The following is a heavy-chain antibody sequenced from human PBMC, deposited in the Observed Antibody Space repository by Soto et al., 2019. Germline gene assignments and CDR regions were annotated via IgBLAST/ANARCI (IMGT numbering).Heavy chain of an antibody. D-gene: IGHD4-17*01. CDR3: ARRYGPGFDY. CDR2: IYYSGST. J-gene: IGHJ4*02. CDR1: SGSFSGYY. Sequence: SETLSLTCTVSSGSFSGYYWSWIRQPPGKGLEWIGYIYYSGSTNYNPSLKSRVTISVDTSKNQFSLKLSSVTAAGTAVYYCARRYGPGFDYWGQGTLVTVSS. V-gene: IGHV4-59*08.